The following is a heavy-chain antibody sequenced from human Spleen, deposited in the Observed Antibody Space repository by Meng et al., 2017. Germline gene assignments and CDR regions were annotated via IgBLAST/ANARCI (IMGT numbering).Heavy chain of an antibody. CDR2: INPNSGGT. Sequence: ASVKVSCKASGYTFTGYYMHWVRQAPGQGLEWMGRINPNSGGTNYAQKFQGRVTMTRDTSISTAYMELSRLRSDDTAVYYCAKEVVYSSDCGGDCYLLDAFDLWGQGTMVTVSS. CDR3: AKEVVYSSDCGGDCYLLDAFDL. V-gene: IGHV1-2*06. J-gene: IGHJ3*01. D-gene: IGHD2-21*02. CDR1: GYTFTGYY.